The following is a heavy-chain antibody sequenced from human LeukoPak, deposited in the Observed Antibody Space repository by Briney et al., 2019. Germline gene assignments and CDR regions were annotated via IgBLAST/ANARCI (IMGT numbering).Heavy chain of an antibody. Sequence: SETLSLTCTVSGYSISSGYYWGWIRQPPGKGLEWIGSIYYSGSTYYNPSLKSRVTISVDTSKNQFSLKLSSVTAADTAVYYCARHLNYDFWRGYYFDYWGQGTLVTVSS. J-gene: IGHJ4*02. CDR2: IYYSGST. CDR3: ARHLNYDFWRGYYFDY. D-gene: IGHD3-3*01. V-gene: IGHV4-38-2*02. CDR1: GYSISSGYY.